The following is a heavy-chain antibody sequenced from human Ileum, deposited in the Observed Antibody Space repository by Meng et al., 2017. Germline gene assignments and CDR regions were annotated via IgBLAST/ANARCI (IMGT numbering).Heavy chain of an antibody. CDR3: ATSGDNSGFYLGY. J-gene: IGHJ4*02. V-gene: IGHV4-4*02. CDR1: GDSVSTYNW. Sequence: QFLLQDPGPAVVETSGTPPPTGAVSGDSVSTYNWWTWVRQYPEKGLEWIGEIYHSGRTNYNPSLTSRVTMSVDKSKKQISLNLSSVTAADTAVYYCATSGDNSGFYLGYWGPGILVTVSS. D-gene: IGHD3-22*01. CDR2: IYHSGRT.